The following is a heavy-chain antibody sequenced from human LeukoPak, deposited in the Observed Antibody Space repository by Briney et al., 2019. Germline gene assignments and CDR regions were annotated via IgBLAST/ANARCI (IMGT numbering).Heavy chain of an antibody. D-gene: IGHD3-9*01. V-gene: IGHV3-23*01. CDR1: GFTFSSYT. Sequence: GGSLRLSCAASGFTFSSYTMSWVRQAPGKGLEWVSTITTSDGNTYYADSVKGRFTISRDNSKNTLYLQMNSLRAEDTAVYYCAREPLPYYDILTGYYIWGQGTLVTVSS. CDR2: ITTSDGNT. CDR3: AREPLPYYDILTGYYI. J-gene: IGHJ4*02.